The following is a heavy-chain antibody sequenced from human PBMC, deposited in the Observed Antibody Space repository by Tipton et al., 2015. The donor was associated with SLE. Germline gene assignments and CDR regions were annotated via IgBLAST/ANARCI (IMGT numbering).Heavy chain of an antibody. CDR1: GGSISSSSYY. CDR2: IYYSGGT. J-gene: IGHJ3*02. CDR3: ARGMTSYDAFDI. Sequence: TLSLTCTVSGGSISSSSYYWGWIRQPPGKGLEWIGSIYYSGGTYYNPSLKSRVTISVDTSKNQFSLKLSSVTAADTAVYYCARGMTSYDAFDIWGQGTMVTVSS. V-gene: IGHV4-39*07. D-gene: IGHD2-21*02.